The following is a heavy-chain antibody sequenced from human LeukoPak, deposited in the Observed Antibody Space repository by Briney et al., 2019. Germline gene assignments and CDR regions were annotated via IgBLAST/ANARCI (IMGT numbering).Heavy chain of an antibody. CDR3: AKWRGAYYYGSRLDY. CDR2: ISGSGDTT. J-gene: IGHJ4*02. V-gene: IGHV3-23*01. Sequence: GGSLRLSCTASRFTFSTYAMSWVRQAPGKGLEWVSSISGSGDTTYYTGSVKGRFTISRDNSKNALYLQMNSLRAEDTAVYYCAKWRGAYYYGSRLDYWGQGTLVTVSS. CDR1: RFTFSTYA. D-gene: IGHD3-10*01.